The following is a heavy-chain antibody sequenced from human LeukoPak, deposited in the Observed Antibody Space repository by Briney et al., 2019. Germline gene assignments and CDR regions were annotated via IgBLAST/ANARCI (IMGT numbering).Heavy chain of an antibody. CDR2: ISSNGGST. CDR3: ARDKAGYMDV. CDR1: GFTFSTYV. V-gene: IGHV3-64*01. J-gene: IGHJ6*03. Sequence: GGSLRLSCAASGFTFSTYVMYWVCQAPGKGLEYVSGISSNGGSTYYVNAVKGRFTISRDNSKNTLYLQMGSLRADDMAVYYCARDKAGYMDVWGKGTTVTVSS. D-gene: IGHD6-19*01.